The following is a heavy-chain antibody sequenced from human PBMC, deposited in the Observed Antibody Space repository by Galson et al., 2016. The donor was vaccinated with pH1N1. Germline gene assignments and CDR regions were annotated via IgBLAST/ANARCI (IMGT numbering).Heavy chain of an antibody. Sequence: SLRLSCAASGFTFSTYGMHWVRRAPGKGLEWVAFIRYDRSDTYYADFVKGRFTISRDNSRNTLYLQMSSLRGDDTAMYYCAKDLGGKYVKYFDYWGQGTLVTVSS. CDR3: AKDLGGKYVKYFDY. CDR1: GFTFSTYG. D-gene: IGHD1-26*01. CDR2: IRYDRSDT. J-gene: IGHJ4*02. V-gene: IGHV3-30*02.